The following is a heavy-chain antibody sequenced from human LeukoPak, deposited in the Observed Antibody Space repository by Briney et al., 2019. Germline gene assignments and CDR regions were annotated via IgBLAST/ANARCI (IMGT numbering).Heavy chain of an antibody. V-gene: IGHV3-30*18. CDR2: ISHDGSYK. Sequence: PGGSLRLSCAASGFTFDDYTMHWVRQAPGKGLEWVAMISHDGSYKYSADSVKGRFTIFRDNSKDTLYIQMNRLRPEDTAMYYCSKAPHDYGDYRSHEYFQHWGQGTLVTVSS. CDR1: GFTFDDYT. D-gene: IGHD4-17*01. J-gene: IGHJ1*01. CDR3: SKAPHDYGDYRSHEYFQH.